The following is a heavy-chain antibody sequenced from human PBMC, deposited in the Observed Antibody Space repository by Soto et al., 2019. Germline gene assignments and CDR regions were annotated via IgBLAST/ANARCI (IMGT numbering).Heavy chain of an antibody. CDR2: IIPIFGTA. J-gene: IGHJ4*02. CDR1: GGTFSSYA. Sequence: SSVKVSCKASGGTFSSYAISWVRQAPGQGLEWMGGIIPIFGTANYAQKFQGRVTITADESTSTAYMELSSLRSEDTAVYYCASHYGGIIPGLFDYLGQGTLVKVS. V-gene: IGHV1-69*13. D-gene: IGHD1-20*01. CDR3: ASHYGGIIPGLFDY.